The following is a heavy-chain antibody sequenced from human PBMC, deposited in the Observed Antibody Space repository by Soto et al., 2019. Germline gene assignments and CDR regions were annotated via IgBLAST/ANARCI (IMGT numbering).Heavy chain of an antibody. CDR3: AHIDPEIVTVGGHGGFDY. Sequence: WIRQTPGKGLEWLALIYWDDDKRYSPSLKNRLTITKDTSKNQVVLTMTNVGPVDTATYFCAHIDPEIVTVGGHGGFDYWGQGTLVTVSS. V-gene: IGHV2-5*02. CDR2: IYWDDDK. D-gene: IGHD5-12*01. J-gene: IGHJ4*02.